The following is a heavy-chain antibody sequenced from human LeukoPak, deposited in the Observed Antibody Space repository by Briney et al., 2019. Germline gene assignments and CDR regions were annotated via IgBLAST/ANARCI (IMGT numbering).Heavy chain of an antibody. V-gene: IGHV3-21*04. CDR2: ISSSSSYI. D-gene: IGHD3-22*01. CDR1: GFTFSSYS. Sequence: GGSLRLSCAASGFTFSSYSMNWVRQAPGKGLEWVSSISSSSSYIYYADSVKGRFTISRDNSKNTLYLQMNSLRAEDTAVYYCAKAPLVVITPYYFDYWGQGTLVTVSS. CDR3: AKAPLVVITPYYFDY. J-gene: IGHJ4*02.